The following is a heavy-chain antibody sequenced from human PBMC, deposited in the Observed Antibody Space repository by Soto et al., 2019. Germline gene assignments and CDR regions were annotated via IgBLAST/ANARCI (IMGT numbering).Heavy chain of an antibody. CDR1: GFNFDDYG. Sequence: EVQLMESGGGVVRPGGSLRLSCTASGFNFDDYGMTWVRQAPGKGLEWVSGINWNRGSRGYADSVKGRFTISRDNLQNSLFLAMNSLRAEDTAFYYCARAISGYYHYFDTWGQGTLVTVSS. V-gene: IGHV3-20*04. CDR3: ARAISGYYHYFDT. D-gene: IGHD5-12*01. J-gene: IGHJ4*02. CDR2: INWNRGSR.